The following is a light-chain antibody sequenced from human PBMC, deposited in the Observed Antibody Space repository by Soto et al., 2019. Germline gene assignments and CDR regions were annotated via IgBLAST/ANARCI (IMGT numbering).Light chain of an antibody. CDR2: SAS. CDR3: QQYGSSPT. Sequence: EIVLTQSPGTLSLSPGETATLSCRASQTVSANSLAWYQRKPGQAPRLLIYSASSRATGIPDRFSDSGSGTDFTLTISRLEPEDFAVYFCQQYGSSPTFGQGSKVEIK. V-gene: IGKV3-20*01. CDR1: QTVSANS. J-gene: IGKJ1*01.